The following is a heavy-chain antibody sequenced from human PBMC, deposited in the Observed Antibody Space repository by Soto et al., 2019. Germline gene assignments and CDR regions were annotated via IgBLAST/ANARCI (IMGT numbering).Heavy chain of an antibody. CDR1: GGTFSSYT. V-gene: IGHV1-69*02. CDR2: IIPILGIA. CDR3: ARYCSSTSCLAPDNWFDP. Sequence: QVQLVQSGAEVKKPGSSVKVSCKASGGTFSSYTISWVRQAPGQGLERMGRIIPILGIATYAQKFQGRVTITADKSSITAYSELSSLSSEDTVVYFCARYCSSTSCLAPDNWFDPWGQGPLVTVSS. J-gene: IGHJ5*02. D-gene: IGHD2-2*01.